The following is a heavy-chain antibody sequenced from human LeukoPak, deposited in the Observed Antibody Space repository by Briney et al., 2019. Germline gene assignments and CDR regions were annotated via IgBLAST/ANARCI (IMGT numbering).Heavy chain of an antibody. CDR2: ISYDGRNK. D-gene: IGHD3-10*01. V-gene: IGHV3-30*03. J-gene: IGHJ4*02. CDR1: GFTFSSYG. CDR3: AREYVRGSGGFDY. Sequence: GGSLRLSCAASGFTFSSYGMHWVRQAPGKGLEWVAVISYDGRNKYYADSVKGRFTISRDNSKNTLYLQMNSLRAEDTAVYYCAREYVRGSGGFDYWGQGTLVTVSS.